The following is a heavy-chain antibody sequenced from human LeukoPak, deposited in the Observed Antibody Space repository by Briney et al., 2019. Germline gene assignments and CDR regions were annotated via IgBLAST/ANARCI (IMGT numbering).Heavy chain of an antibody. CDR2: ISSSSSYI. D-gene: IGHD3-10*01. CDR1: GFTFSSYS. Sequence: GGSLRLSCAASGFTFSSYSMNWVRQAPGKGLEWVSSISSSSSYIYYADSVKGRFTISRDNAMNSLYLQMNSLRAEDTAAYYCARDFDTVRGVNWFDPWGQGTLVTVSS. CDR3: ARDFDTVRGVNWFDP. V-gene: IGHV3-21*01. J-gene: IGHJ5*02.